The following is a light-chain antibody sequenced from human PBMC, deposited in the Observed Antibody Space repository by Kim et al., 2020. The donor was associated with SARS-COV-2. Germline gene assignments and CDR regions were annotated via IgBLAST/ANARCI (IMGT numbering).Light chain of an antibody. CDR1: KLGDKY. V-gene: IGLV3-1*01. J-gene: IGLJ2*01. CDR3: QAWDSSVV. Sequence: SYELTQPPSVSVSPGQTASITCSGDKLGDKYACWYQQKPGQSPVLVIYQDSKRPSGIAERFSGSNSGNTATLTISGTQAMDEADYYCQAWDSSVVFGEGTKLTVL. CDR2: QDS.